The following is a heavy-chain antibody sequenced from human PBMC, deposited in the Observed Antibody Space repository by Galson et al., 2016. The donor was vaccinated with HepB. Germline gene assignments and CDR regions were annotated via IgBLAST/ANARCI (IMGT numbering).Heavy chain of an antibody. CDR2: ISAYNGDT. CDR3: ARSLRCITTSCFMDY. V-gene: IGHV1-18*01. J-gene: IGHJ4*02. Sequence: SVKVSCKASGYTFNDYGINWVRQAPGQGLEWMGWISAYNGDTFYAQKLQGRVTMTTDRSTSTAYMELRSLRSDDTAVYYCARSLRCITTSCFMDYWGQGTLGTVSP. CDR1: GYTFNDYG. D-gene: IGHD2-2*01.